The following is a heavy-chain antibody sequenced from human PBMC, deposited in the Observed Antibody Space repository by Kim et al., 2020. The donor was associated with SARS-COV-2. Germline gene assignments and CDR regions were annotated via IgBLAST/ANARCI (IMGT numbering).Heavy chain of an antibody. CDR2: IRTKAKSYAT. V-gene: IGHV3-73*01. J-gene: IGHJ5*02. CDR3: TRGPTYYDFSGWFDP. CDR1: GFSLSGST. D-gene: IGHD3-3*01. Sequence: GGSLRLSCAASGFSLSGSTFYWVRQASGKGLEWVGHIRTKAKSYATAYAASVKGRFTISRDDSRDTAYLQMNSLKTEDTAMYYCTRGPTYYDFSGWFDPWGQGTLVTVSS.